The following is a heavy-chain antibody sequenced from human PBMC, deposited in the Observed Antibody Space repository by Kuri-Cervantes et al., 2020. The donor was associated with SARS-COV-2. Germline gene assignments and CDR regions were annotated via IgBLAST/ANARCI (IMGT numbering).Heavy chain of an antibody. Sequence: GESLKISCEASGFTFSTYGMNWVRQAPGRGLEWVGLISGDGGYKFYGDSVKGRFTTSRDNSKNTLFLQMNFLRPEDTAVYYCARDEWHYYVSGSYGPRYYYYGMDVWGQGTTVTVSS. CDR1: GFTFSTYG. J-gene: IGHJ6*02. CDR3: ARDEWHYYVSGSYGPRYYYYGMDV. D-gene: IGHD3-10*01. V-gene: IGHV3-30*03. CDR2: ISGDGGYK.